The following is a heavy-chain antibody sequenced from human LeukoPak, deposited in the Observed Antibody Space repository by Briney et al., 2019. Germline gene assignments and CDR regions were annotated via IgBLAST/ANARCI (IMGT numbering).Heavy chain of an antibody. Sequence: EASVKVSCKASGYTVTDHYIHWVRQAPGQGLEWMGWMNPSDNGVNYAQKFQGRVAMTRDTSISTAYVEVTRLTSDDAAVYYCTKNAAALDYWGQGTLVTVSS. CDR3: TKNAAALDY. CDR2: MNPSDNGV. J-gene: IGHJ4*02. D-gene: IGHD6-13*01. CDR1: GYTVTDHY. V-gene: IGHV1-2*02.